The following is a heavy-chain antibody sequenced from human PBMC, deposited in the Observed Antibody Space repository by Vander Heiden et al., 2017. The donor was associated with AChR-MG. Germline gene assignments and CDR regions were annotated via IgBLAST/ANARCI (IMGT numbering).Heavy chain of an antibody. CDR2: IKSKTDGGTT. CDR3: TTDTEYYYYMDV. Sequence: EVQLVESGGGLVKPGGSLRLSCAASGFTFSNAWMSWVRQAPGKGLEWVGRIKSKTDGGTTDYAAPVKGRFTISRDDSKNTLYLQMNSLKTEDTAVYYCTTDTEYYYYMDVWGKGTTVTVSS. V-gene: IGHV3-15*01. D-gene: IGHD2-8*02. CDR1: GFTFSNAW. J-gene: IGHJ6*03.